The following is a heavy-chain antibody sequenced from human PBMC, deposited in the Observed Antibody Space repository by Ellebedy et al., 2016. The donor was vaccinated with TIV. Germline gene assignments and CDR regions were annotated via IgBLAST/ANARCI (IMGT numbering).Heavy chain of an antibody. CDR1: GYSFTTRW. D-gene: IGHD5-24*01. V-gene: IGHV5-51*01. Sequence: GESLKISCQGSGYSFTTRWIGWARQMPGKGLEWVGIIHPADSHTKYSPSFQGQVTISADKSISTAYLQLSNLKASDTAIYDCSIAVDGTTWFDPWGQGTLVTVSS. CDR3: SIAVDGTTWFDP. J-gene: IGHJ5*02. CDR2: IHPADSHT.